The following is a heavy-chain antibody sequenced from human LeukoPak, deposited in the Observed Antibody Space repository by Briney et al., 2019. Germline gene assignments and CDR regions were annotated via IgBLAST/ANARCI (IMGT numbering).Heavy chain of an antibody. Sequence: QPGGSLRLSCATSGFTFSRYWMNWVRQAPGRGLEWVANIKPDGSETYYVDSVKGRFTISRDNAKDSLYLQMSTLRVEDTAIYYCLASADVGWGQGTLVTVSS. V-gene: IGHV3-7*01. CDR1: GFTFSRYW. D-gene: IGHD2-2*01. CDR3: LASADVG. J-gene: IGHJ4*02. CDR2: IKPDGSET.